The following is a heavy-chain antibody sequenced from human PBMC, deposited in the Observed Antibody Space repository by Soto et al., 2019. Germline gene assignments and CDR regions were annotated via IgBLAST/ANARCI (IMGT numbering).Heavy chain of an antibody. Sequence: SVKVSCKASGDTFSTHGISWVRQAPGQGLEWMGGIIPIFGTTNYAHKFQGRVTITADKSTSTAYMELSSLRSEDTAVYYCVRDIVVAPGAFNYGMDVWGQGSMVTVSS. CDR1: GDTFSTHG. J-gene: IGHJ6*02. CDR2: IIPIFGTT. D-gene: IGHD2-2*01. V-gene: IGHV1-69*06. CDR3: VRDIVVAPGAFNYGMDV.